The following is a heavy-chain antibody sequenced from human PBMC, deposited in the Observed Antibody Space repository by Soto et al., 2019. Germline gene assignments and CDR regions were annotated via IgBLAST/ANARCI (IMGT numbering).Heavy chain of an antibody. Sequence: SVKVSCKASGGTFSSYTISWVRQAPGQGLEWMGGIIPMFGTANYAQKFQGRVTITADESTSTAYMELSSLRSEDTAVYYCARVQRGYRFGFPYDYWGQGTQVTVSS. J-gene: IGHJ4*02. CDR1: GGTFSSYT. D-gene: IGHD5-18*01. CDR3: ARVQRGYRFGFPYDY. V-gene: IGHV1-69*13. CDR2: IIPMFGTA.